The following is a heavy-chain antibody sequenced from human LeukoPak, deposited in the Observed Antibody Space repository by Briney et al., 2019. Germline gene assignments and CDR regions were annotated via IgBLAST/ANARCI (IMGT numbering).Heavy chain of an antibody. CDR1: GHTFTSYG. CDR3: ARDIRDQLPYY. CDR2: ISAYNGNT. Sequence: ASVNVSCKASGHTFTSYGISWVRQAPGQGLEWMGWISAYNGNTNYAQTLQGRVTMTTDTSTSTAYMELRSLRSDDTAVYYCARDIRDQLPYYWGQGTLVTVSS. J-gene: IGHJ4*02. D-gene: IGHD2-2*01. V-gene: IGHV1-18*04.